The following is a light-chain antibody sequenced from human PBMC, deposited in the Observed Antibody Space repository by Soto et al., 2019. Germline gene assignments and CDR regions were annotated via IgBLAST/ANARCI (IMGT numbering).Light chain of an antibody. V-gene: IGKV3-15*01. CDR3: QQYNNWPPVP. J-gene: IGKJ3*01. Sequence: EIVMTQSPATLSVSQGERATLSCRASKSVSSNLAWYQQKPGQAPRLLIYGASTRATGIPARFSGSGSGTEFTLTISSLQSEDFAVYYCQQYNNWPPVPFGPGTKVDIK. CDR2: GAS. CDR1: KSVSSN.